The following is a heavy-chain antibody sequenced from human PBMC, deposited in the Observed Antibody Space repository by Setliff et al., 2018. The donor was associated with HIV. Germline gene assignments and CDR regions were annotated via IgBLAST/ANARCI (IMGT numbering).Heavy chain of an antibody. V-gene: IGHV4-38-2*01. J-gene: IGHJ4*02. D-gene: IGHD5-12*01. Sequence: SETLSLTCDVSGFSISSRYYWGWIRQSPGKGLEWIGNIYHTGSSYYNPSLNDRATISLDTSKNQFSLKLSSVTAADTAVYYCARMYSGYDWSPAGARTRYFDYWGQGTLVTVPQ. CDR3: ARMYSGYDWSPAGARTRYFDY. CDR1: GFSISSRYY. CDR2: IYHTGSS.